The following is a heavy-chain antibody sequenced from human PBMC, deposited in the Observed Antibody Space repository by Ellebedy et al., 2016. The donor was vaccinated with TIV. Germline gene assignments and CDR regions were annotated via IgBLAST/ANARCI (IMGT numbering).Heavy chain of an antibody. D-gene: IGHD6-19*01. CDR1: GFTFSTYA. J-gene: IGHJ4*02. Sequence: GESLKISCAASGFTFSTYAMSWVRQAPGKGLEWVSTVSFSGGSTYYADSVKGRFTISRDNSKNTLDLQINSLRAEDTAVYYCAKQSVVGPSSCFDYWGQGTLVTVSS. V-gene: IGHV3-23*01. CDR2: VSFSGGST. CDR3: AKQSVVGPSSCFDY.